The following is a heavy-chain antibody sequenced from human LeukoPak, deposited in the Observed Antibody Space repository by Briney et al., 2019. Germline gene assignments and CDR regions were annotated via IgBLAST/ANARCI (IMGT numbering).Heavy chain of an antibody. Sequence: NPSDTLSLTCAVCGGSFWRYYWRWLPQPPGKGREGIGEINHSGSTNYNPSLKSRVTISVDTSKNQFSLKLSSVTAADTAVYYGARMPIGGAGNAFDIWGQGTMVTVSS. D-gene: IGHD6-13*01. V-gene: IGHV4-34*01. J-gene: IGHJ3*02. CDR1: GGSFWRYY. CDR3: ARMPIGGAGNAFDI. CDR2: INHSGST.